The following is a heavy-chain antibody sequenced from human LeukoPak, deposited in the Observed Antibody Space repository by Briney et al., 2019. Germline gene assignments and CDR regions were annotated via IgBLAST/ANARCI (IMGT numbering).Heavy chain of an antibody. CDR1: GGSISSSSYY. D-gene: IGHD3-22*01. V-gene: IGHV4-39*07. CDR2: MYYSGST. CDR3: ARVVYYDSSGYSIRYYFDY. Sequence: SETLSLTCTVSGGSISSSSYYWGWIRQPPGKGLEWIGSMYYSGSTYYNPSLKSRVTISVDTSKNQLSLKLSSVTAADTAVYYCARVVYYDSSGYSIRYYFDYWGQGTLVTVSS. J-gene: IGHJ4*02.